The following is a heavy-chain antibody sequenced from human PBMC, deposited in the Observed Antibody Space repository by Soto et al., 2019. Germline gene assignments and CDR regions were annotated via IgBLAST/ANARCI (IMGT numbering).Heavy chain of an antibody. CDR2: IYYSGST. V-gene: IGHV4-59*01. CDR3: AAGYGDYYFDY. CDR1: GGSISSYY. Sequence: SETLSLTCTVSGGSISSYYWSWIRQPPGKGLEWIGYIYYSGSTNYNPSLKSRVTISVDTSKNQFSLKLSSVTAADTAVYYCAAGYGDYYFDYWGQGTLVTVSS. J-gene: IGHJ4*02. D-gene: IGHD4-17*01.